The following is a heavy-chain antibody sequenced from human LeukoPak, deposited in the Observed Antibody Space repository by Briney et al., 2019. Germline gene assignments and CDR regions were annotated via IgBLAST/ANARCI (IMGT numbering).Heavy chain of an antibody. J-gene: IGHJ4*02. Sequence: GGSLRLSCAASGFTFSNYATSWVRQAPGKGLEWVPGISGSGGSTYYADSVKGRFTISRDNSKNTLYLQMNSLRAEDTAVYYCAKVPKGGYFDYWGQGTLVTVSS. CDR2: ISGSGGST. CDR1: GFTFSNYA. D-gene: IGHD2-2*01. V-gene: IGHV3-23*01. CDR3: AKVPKGGYFDY.